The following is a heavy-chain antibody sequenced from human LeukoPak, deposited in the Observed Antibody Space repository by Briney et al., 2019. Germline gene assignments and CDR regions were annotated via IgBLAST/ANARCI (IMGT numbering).Heavy chain of an antibody. J-gene: IGHJ4*02. CDR3: ARDISSYRMATVVTSPPDY. V-gene: IGHV1-69*04. D-gene: IGHD4-23*01. Sequence: GSSVKVSCKASGGTFSSYAISWVRQAPGQGLEWMGRIIPILGIANYAQKFQGRVTITADKSTSTAYMELSSLRPEDTAVYYCARDISSYRMATVVTSPPDYWGQGTLVTVSS. CDR1: GGTFSSYA. CDR2: IIPILGIA.